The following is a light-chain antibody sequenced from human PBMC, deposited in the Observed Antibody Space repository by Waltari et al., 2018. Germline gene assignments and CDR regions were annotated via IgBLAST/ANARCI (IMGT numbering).Light chain of an antibody. CDR2: WAS. V-gene: IGKV4-1*01. CDR1: QRVLFSSNNKNY. Sequence: DIVLTQSPDSLPVPLGERAPITCKSSQRVLFSSNNKNYLAWYQQKPGQPPKLLITWASHRESGVPDRFSGSGSGTDFTLTISSLQAEDVAVYYCQQCYTFPYTFGQGTKLEIK. J-gene: IGKJ2*01. CDR3: QQCYTFPYT.